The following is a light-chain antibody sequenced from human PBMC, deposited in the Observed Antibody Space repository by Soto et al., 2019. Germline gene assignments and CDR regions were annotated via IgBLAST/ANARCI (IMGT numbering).Light chain of an antibody. Sequence: DMQVTQSPSTLSESVGYRVTITCRTSQRITNWLAWYQQKPGKAPKLLIYGASTLETGAPTRFSGSGSGKEFTLTISSLQPDDFATYFCQQYNNYPYTSGQGTKLEIK. CDR2: GAS. CDR1: QRITNW. V-gene: IGKV1-5*01. J-gene: IGKJ2*01. CDR3: QQYNNYPYT.